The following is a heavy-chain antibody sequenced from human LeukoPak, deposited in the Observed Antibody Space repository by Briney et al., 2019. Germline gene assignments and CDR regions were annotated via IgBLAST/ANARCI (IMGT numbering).Heavy chain of an antibody. CDR1: GFTFSSYS. CDR3: ARGFDWLEYYFDY. D-gene: IGHD3-9*01. Sequence: GGSLRLSCAASGFTFSSYSMNWVRQAPGKGLEWVSSISSSSSYIYYADSVKGRFTISRDNARNSLYLQMNSLRVEDTAVYYCARGFDWLEYYFDYWGQGTLVTVSS. CDR2: ISSSSSYI. J-gene: IGHJ4*02. V-gene: IGHV3-21*01.